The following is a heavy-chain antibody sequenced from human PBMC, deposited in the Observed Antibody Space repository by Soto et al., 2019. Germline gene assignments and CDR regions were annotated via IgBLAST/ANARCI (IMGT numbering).Heavy chain of an antibody. CDR2: MYHSGST. CDR3: ARGPDY. CDR1: GGSISSGGYS. J-gene: IGHJ4*02. V-gene: IGHV4-30-2*01. Sequence: SETLSLTCAVSGGSISSGGYSWSWIRQPPGKGLEWIGYMYHSGSTYYNPSLKSRVTISIDRSKNQFSLKLSSVTAADTAVYYCARGPDYCGQGILVTVSS.